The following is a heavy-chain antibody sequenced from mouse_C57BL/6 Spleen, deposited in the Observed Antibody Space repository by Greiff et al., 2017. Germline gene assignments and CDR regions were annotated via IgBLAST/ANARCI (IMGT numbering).Heavy chain of an antibody. CDR3: ARTYSNYAAWCAY. V-gene: IGHV5-17*01. CDR2: ISSGSSTI. J-gene: IGHJ3*01. CDR1: GFTFSDYG. Sequence: EVKLVESGGGLVKPGGSLKLSCAASGFTFSDYGMHWVRQAPETGLEWVAYISSGSSTIYYADTVKGRFTSSRDNAKNTLFLQMTSLRSEDTAMYYCARTYSNYAAWCAYWGQGTLVTVSA. D-gene: IGHD2-5*01.